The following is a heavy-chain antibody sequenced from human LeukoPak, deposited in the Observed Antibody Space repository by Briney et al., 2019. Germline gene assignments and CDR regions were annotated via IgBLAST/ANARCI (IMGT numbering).Heavy chain of an antibody. J-gene: IGHJ4*02. CDR3: ARTPLRFLEWLFDY. V-gene: IGHV4-4*07. D-gene: IGHD3-3*01. CDR1: GGSISSYY. Sequence: SETLSLTCTVSGGSISSYYWSWIRQPAGKGLEWIGRIYTSGSTNYNPSLKSRVTISVDKSKNQFSLKPSSVTAADTAVYYCARTPLRFLEWLFDYWGQGTLVTVSS. CDR2: IYTSGST.